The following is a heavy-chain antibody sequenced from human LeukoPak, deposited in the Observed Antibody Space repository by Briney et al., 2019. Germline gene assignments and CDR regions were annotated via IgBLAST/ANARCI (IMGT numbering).Heavy chain of an antibody. CDR1: GYAFTGYY. CDR3: VRYCSSTSCYAGENAFDI. Sequence: ASVKVSCKASGYAFTGYYIHWVRQAPGQGLEWMGWINLNSGGTNSAQKFQGRVTMTRDTSISTAYMELSRLSSDDTAVYYCVRYCSSTSCYAGENAFDIWGQGTMVTVSS. D-gene: IGHD2-2*01. V-gene: IGHV1-2*02. CDR2: INLNSGGT. J-gene: IGHJ3*02.